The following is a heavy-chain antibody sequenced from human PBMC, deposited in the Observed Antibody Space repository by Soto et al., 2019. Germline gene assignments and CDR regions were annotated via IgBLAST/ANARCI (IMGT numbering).Heavy chain of an antibody. J-gene: IGHJ6*03. CDR2: ILSNDGK. CDR3: ARFQLPAYGYYYMDV. Sequence: QVTLKEAGPVLVKPTETLTLTCTVSGFSLSNPRMGVAWIRQPPGKALEWLAHILSNDGKSYNTSLNSRLTISEYASKIQVVLTLTNMDPVDTATYCFARFQLPAYGYYYMDVWGKGTMVTVFS. CDR1: GFSLSNPRMG. D-gene: IGHD2-2*01. V-gene: IGHV2-26*01.